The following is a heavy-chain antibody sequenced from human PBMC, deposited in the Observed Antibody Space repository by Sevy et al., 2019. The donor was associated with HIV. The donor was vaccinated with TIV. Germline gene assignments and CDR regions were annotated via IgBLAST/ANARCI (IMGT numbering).Heavy chain of an antibody. V-gene: IGHV3-30*09. D-gene: IGHD2-21*02. J-gene: IGHJ4*02. Sequence: GGSLRLSCAASGFTFSSYALLWVRQAPGKGLEWVSLISYDGSKKYYSASVKGRFAIWRDESKTTLFLQMNSLRTEDTAIDYCARVGVSYCTDDCYHRFDYWGRGTLVTVSS. CDR2: ISYDGSKK. CDR1: GFTFSSYA. CDR3: ARVGVSYCTDDCYHRFDY.